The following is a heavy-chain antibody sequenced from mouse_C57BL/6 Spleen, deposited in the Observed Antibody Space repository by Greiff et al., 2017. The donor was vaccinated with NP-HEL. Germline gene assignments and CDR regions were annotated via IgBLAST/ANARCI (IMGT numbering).Heavy chain of an antibody. D-gene: IGHD2-4*01. J-gene: IGHJ4*01. CDR1: GYTFTDYY. V-gene: IGHV1-75*01. Sequence: QVQLKQSGPELVKPGASVKISCKASGYTFTDYYINWVKQRPGQGLEWIGWIFPGSGSTYYNEKFKGKAPLTVDKSSSTAYMLLSSLTSEDSAVYFCARAGDYEGAMDYWGQGTSVTVSS. CDR2: IFPGSGST. CDR3: ARAGDYEGAMDY.